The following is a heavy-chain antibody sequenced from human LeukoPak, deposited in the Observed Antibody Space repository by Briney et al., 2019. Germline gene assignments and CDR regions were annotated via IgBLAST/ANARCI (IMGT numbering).Heavy chain of an antibody. J-gene: IGHJ4*02. D-gene: IGHD3-22*01. CDR3: ARFRAYYEQTHYDTGL. CDR1: GFTFSNYA. V-gene: IGHV3-23*01. CDR2: ISGSGDST. Sequence: GGSLRLSCAASGFTFSNYAMSWVRQAPGKGLEWVSGISGSGDSTYYADSVKGRFTISRDNSRNTLYLQMNSLRVEDTAAHYCARFRAYYEQTHYDTGLWGQGTLVTVSS.